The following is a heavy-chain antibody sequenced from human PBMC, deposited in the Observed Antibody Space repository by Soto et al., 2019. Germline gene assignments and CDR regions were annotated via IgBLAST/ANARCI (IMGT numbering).Heavy chain of an antibody. CDR3: AATINYDFWSGYGPDY. Sequence: SVKVSCKASGFTFTSSAVQWVRQARGQRLKWIGWIVVGSGNTNYAQKFQERVTITRDMSTSTAYMELSSLRSEDTAVYYCAATINYDFWSGYGPDYWGQGTLVTVSS. CDR2: IVVGSGNT. J-gene: IGHJ4*02. CDR1: GFTFTSSA. V-gene: IGHV1-58*01. D-gene: IGHD3-3*01.